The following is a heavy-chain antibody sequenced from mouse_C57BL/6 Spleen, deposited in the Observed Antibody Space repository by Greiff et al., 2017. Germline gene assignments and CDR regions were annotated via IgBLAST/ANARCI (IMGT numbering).Heavy chain of an antibody. V-gene: IGHV1-9*01. CDR3: ARKEIYYDYDGFAY. J-gene: IGHJ3*01. CDR2: ILPGSGST. CDR1: GYKFTGYW. Sequence: QVQLQQSGAELMKPGASVKLSCKATGYKFTGYWIEWVKQRPGHGLEWIGEILPGSGSTNYNEKFKGKATFTADTSSNTAYMQLSSLTTEYSAIYYCARKEIYYDYDGFAYWRQGTLVTVSA. D-gene: IGHD2-4*01.